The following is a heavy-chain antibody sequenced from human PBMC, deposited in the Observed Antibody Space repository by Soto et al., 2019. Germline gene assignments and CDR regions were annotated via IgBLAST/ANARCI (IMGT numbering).Heavy chain of an antibody. V-gene: IGHV3-66*01. CDR3: ATRMTTAPY. CDR1: LFIVSDNY. Sequence: EVRLVKSGGGLVQPGGSLSLSCAASLFIVSDNYMSWVRQAPGKGLEWVSLIYSGGGTDYAESVKGRFTISRDNSKNTLYLQMNSLKSEDTGIYYCATRMTTAPYWGQGTVVTVSS. CDR2: IYSGGGT. D-gene: IGHD4-17*01. J-gene: IGHJ4*02.